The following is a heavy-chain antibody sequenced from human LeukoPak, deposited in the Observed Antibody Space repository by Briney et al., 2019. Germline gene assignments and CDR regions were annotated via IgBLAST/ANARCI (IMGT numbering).Heavy chain of an antibody. CDR2: IYYSGST. D-gene: IGHD1-7*01. J-gene: IGHJ4*02. CDR1: GGSISSGGYY. Sequence: PLQTLSLTCTVSGGSISSGGYYWSWIRQHPGKGLEWIGYIYYSGSTYYNPSLKSRVTISVDTSKNQFSLKLSSVTAADTAVYYCARDRRNWNSGSDYWGQGTLVTVSS. V-gene: IGHV4-31*03. CDR3: ARDRRNWNSGSDY.